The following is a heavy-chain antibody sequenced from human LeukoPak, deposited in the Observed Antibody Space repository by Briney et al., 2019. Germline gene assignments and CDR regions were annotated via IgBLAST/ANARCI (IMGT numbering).Heavy chain of an antibody. CDR3: ARGAYCGGDCPLPNSLY. Sequence: PGGSLRLSCAASGFTFSIYWMHWVRQAPGKGLVWVSRIKGDGSSTTYADSVKGRFTISRDNAKNTLYLQMNSLTAEDTAVYYCARGAYCGGDCPLPNSLYWGRGTLVTVSS. D-gene: IGHD2-21*01. CDR2: IKGDGSST. CDR1: GFTFSIYW. V-gene: IGHV3-74*01. J-gene: IGHJ4*02.